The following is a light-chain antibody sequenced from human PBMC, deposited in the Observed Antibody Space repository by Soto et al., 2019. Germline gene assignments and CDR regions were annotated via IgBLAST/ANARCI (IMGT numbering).Light chain of an antibody. CDR2: EVS. J-gene: IGLJ2*01. V-gene: IGLV2-14*01. Sequence: QYALTQPASVSGSPGQSITISCIGTSSDVGGVNYVSWYQQHPGKAPKLMIYEVSNRPSGVSNRFSGSKSGNTASLTISGVQAEDEAHYFCTSYTRSSTYVVFGGGTKLTVL. CDR1: SSDVGGVNY. CDR3: TSYTRSSTYVV.